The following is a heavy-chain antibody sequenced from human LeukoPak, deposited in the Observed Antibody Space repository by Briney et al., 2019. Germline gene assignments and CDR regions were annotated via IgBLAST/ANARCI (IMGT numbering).Heavy chain of an antibody. CDR2: IYWDDDK. CDR3: ANFRGGSGDFDY. CDR1: GFSLSTSGVG. V-gene: IGHV2-5*02. J-gene: IGHJ4*02. D-gene: IGHD3-10*01. Sequence: ESGPTLLNPTQTLTRTFTCSGFSLSTSGVGVGGIRQPPGKALEWLAVIYWDDDKRYSPSLNSRLTITKDTSKNQVVLTMTDMGPVDAATYYCANFRGGSGDFDYWGQGTLVTVSS.